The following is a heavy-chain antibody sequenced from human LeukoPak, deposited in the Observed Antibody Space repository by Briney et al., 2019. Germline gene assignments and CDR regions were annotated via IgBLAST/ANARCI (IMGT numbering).Heavy chain of an antibody. CDR3: ARVLFPSGPTHCFDP. CDR2: INPASGGT. CDR1: GYIFSGHY. V-gene: IGHV1-2*02. J-gene: IGHJ5*02. Sequence: ASVKFSCKASGYIFSGHYIQWVRQAPGQGLEWMGWINPASGGTNNAQKFHGRVTMTTDTSISTLYMELNSLRSDDTAVYYCARVLFPSGPTHCFDPWGQGTLVTVSS. D-gene: IGHD2-21*01.